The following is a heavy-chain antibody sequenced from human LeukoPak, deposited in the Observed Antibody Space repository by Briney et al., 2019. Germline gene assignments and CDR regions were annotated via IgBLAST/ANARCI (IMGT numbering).Heavy chain of an antibody. CDR3: ARQHSTYYYDSSGYYLRD. CDR2: IIPIFGTA. V-gene: IGHV1-69*13. Sequence: PVKVSCKASGGTFSSYAISWVRQAPGQGLEWMGGIIPIFGTANYAQKFQGRVTITADESTSTAYMELSSLRSEDTAVYYCARQHSTYYYDSSGYYLRDWGQGTLVTVSS. CDR1: GGTFSSYA. J-gene: IGHJ4*02. D-gene: IGHD3-22*01.